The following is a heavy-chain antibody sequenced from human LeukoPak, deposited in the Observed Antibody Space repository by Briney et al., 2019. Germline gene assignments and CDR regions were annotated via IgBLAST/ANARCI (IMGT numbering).Heavy chain of an antibody. V-gene: IGHV3-48*03. CDR2: ISSNARTM. CDR3: ARDPYSSTWSYGMDV. CDR1: GFTLSSYE. D-gene: IGHD6-6*01. J-gene: IGHJ6*02. Sequence: PGGSLRLSCAASGFTLSSYEMNWVRQAPGKGLEWVSYISSNARTMSYADSVTGRFTISRDNAKNSLFLQMNTLRAEDTAVYYCARDPYSSTWSYGMDVWGQGTTVSVSS.